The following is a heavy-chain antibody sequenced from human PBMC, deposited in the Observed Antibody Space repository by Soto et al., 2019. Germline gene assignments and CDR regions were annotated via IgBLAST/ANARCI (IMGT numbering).Heavy chain of an antibody. CDR1: GFTFSNAH. CDR2: IKSRTEGGTT. CDR3: TTVPSAWRVVLSGGG. V-gene: IGHV3-15*01. D-gene: IGHD2-15*01. Sequence: EVELVESGGGLVQPGGSLRLSCAASGFTFSNAHMSWVRQAPGKGLEWVGRIKSRTEGGTTDYAAPVKGRFTISRDDSENTLFLQMNGLKTEDTAVYYCTTVPSAWRVVLSGGGWGQGTLVTVSS. J-gene: IGHJ4*02.